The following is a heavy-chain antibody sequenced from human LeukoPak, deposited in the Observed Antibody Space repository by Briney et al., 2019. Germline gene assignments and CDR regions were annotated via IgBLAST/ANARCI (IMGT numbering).Heavy chain of an antibody. D-gene: IGHD6-19*01. Sequence: GGSLRLSCTVSGFTVSSNSMSWVRQAPGKGLEWVPAISGSGGSTYYADSVKGRFTTSRDNSKNTLYLQMNSLRAEDTAVYYCAKDVVAVAGNQHWGQGTLVTVSS. CDR2: ISGSGGST. J-gene: IGHJ1*01. CDR3: AKDVVAVAGNQH. CDR1: GFTVSSNS. V-gene: IGHV3-23*01.